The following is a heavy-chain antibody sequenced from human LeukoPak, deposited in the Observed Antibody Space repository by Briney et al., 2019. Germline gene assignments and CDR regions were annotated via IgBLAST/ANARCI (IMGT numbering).Heavy chain of an antibody. CDR3: AKGLYSGGWYIDY. CDR2: LSSSGSST. V-gene: IGHV3-23*01. D-gene: IGHD6-19*01. Sequence: GGSLRLSCAASGFTFTSYAMSWVRQAPGKGLEWVSALSSSGSSTYYADSVKGRFTISRDSSKNTLYLQMNSLRAEDTAVYYCAKGLYSGGWYIDYWGQGTLVTVSS. J-gene: IGHJ4*02. CDR1: GFTFTSYA.